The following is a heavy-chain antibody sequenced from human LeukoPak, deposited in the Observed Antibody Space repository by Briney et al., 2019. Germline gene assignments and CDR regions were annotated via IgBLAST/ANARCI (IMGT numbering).Heavy chain of an antibody. J-gene: IGHJ4*02. CDR3: VRDGYSDSAFNY. CDR1: GFTFSSYG. Sequence: PGGSLRLSCAASGFTFSSYGMHWVRQAPGKGLEWVAFIRYDGSNKYYADSVKGRFTISRDNSKNTLYLQMNSLRAEDTAVYYCVRDGYSDSAFNYWGQGTLVTVSS. V-gene: IGHV3-30*02. CDR2: IRYDGSNK. D-gene: IGHD3-22*01.